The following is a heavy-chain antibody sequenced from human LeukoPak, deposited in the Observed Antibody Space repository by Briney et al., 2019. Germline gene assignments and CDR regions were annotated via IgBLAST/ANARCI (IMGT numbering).Heavy chain of an antibody. CDR2: INPMSGDT. Sequence: ASVKVSCKASRYIFTGYQIHWVRQAPGEGLEWMGWINPMSGDTNYAQNFRDRVTVTRDSSVSTVYMELNSLRSDDTALYYCAREGRWESGYKFGSGTSALDFWGQGTLVSVSS. D-gene: IGHD3-10*01. CDR3: AREGRWESGYKFGSGTSALDF. CDR1: RYIFTGYQ. V-gene: IGHV1-2*02. J-gene: IGHJ4*02.